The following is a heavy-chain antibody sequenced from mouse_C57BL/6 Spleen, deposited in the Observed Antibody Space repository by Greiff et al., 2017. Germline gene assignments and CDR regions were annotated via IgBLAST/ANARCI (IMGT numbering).Heavy chain of an antibody. Sequence: EVKLVESGGGLVQPGGSLSLSCAASGFTFTDYYMSWVRQPPGKALEWLGFIRNKANGYTTEYSASVKGRFTISRDNSQSILYRQMNALRAEDSATYYCARYDDYGFDYWGQGTTLTVSS. CDR2: IRNKANGYTT. V-gene: IGHV7-3*01. CDR1: GFTFTDYY. J-gene: IGHJ2*01. D-gene: IGHD2-4*01. CDR3: ARYDDYGFDY.